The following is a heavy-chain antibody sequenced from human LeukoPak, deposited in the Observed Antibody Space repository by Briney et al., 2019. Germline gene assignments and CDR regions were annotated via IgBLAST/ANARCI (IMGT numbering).Heavy chain of an antibody. CDR1: GGTFSSYA. J-gene: IGHJ4*02. CDR2: IIPIFGTA. D-gene: IGHD3-10*01. CDR3: ARDADYYGSGSPGTMVDY. V-gene: IGHV1-69*05. Sequence: GASVKVSCKASGGTFSSYAISWVRQAPGQGLEWMGWIIPIFGTANYAQKFQGRVTITTDESTSTAYMELSSLRSEDTAVYYCARDADYYGSGSPGTMVDYWGQGTLVTVSS.